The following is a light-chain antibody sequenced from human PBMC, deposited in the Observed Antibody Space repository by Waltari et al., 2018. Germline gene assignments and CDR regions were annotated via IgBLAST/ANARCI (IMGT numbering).Light chain of an antibody. Sequence: EIVMTQSPATLSVSPGARATLSCRASQSVSSDLAWYQQKPGQAPRLLIYGASTRATGIPARFRGSGSGTEFTLTISSMQSEDFAVYYCQQYNNWPPYTFGQGTKLEIK. V-gene: IGKV3-15*01. CDR1: QSVSSD. CDR2: GAS. J-gene: IGKJ2*01. CDR3: QQYNNWPPYT.